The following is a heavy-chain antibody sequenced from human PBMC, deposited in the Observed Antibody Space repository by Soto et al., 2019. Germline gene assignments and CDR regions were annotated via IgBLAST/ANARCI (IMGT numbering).Heavy chain of an antibody. CDR2: IDSGGSRT. V-gene: IGHV3-21*04. J-gene: IGHJ4*02. Sequence: EAHLVESGGGLVKPGGSLRLSCEDSAFTFGRHTMNWVRQAPGKGLEWVSSIDSGGSRTFYADTVKGRFTISRDNAKNSLFLQMNSLRAEDTAVYFCTREVPHGVRRQYDYWGQGTLVTVSS. CDR3: TREVPHGVRRQYDY. CDR1: AFTFGRHT. D-gene: IGHD2-2*01.